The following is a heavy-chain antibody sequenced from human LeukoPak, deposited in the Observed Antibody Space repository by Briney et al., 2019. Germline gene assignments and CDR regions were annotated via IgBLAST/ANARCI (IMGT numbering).Heavy chain of an antibody. CDR1: GFTFSSYS. D-gene: IGHD3-3*02. Sequence: PGGSLRLSCAASGFTFSSYSMNWVRRAPGKGLEWVSAISGSGGNTYYADSVKGRFTISRDNSKNTLYLQMDSLRADDTAVYYCAKAAFSRTSYFDYWGQGTLVTASS. CDR3: AKAAFSRTSYFDY. CDR2: ISGSGGNT. J-gene: IGHJ4*02. V-gene: IGHV3-23*01.